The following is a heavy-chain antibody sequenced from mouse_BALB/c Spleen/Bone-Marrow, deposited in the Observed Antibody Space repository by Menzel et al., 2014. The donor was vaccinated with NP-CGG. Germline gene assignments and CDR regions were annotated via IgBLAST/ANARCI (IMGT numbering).Heavy chain of an antibody. CDR1: GYAFRRSW. J-gene: IGHJ4*01. CDR3: ARKGYSAMDY. D-gene: IGHD1-3*01. V-gene: IGHV1-80*01. Sequence: QVQLQESGAALVRPGSSATLSCKPSGYAFRRSWLTWVQQTPGQGPAWIGPLYPGDGATPYHGTFRGNATLTADKSSSTAYMHLSSLTSEDAAVYFGARKGYSAMDYWGQGTAATVSS. CDR2: LYPGDGAT.